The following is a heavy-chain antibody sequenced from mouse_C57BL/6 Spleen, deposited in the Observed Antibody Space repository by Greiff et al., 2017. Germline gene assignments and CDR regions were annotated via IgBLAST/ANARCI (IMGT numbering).Heavy chain of an antibody. CDR2: IHPSDSDT. V-gene: IGHV1-74*01. CDR3: ARMGYYGSSYGAY. J-gene: IGHJ3*01. CDR1: GYTFTSYW. D-gene: IGHD1-1*01. Sequence: QVQLKQPGAELVKPGASVKVSCKASGYTFTSYWMHWVKQRPGQGLEWIGRIHPSDSDTNYNQKFKGKATLTVDKSTSTAYMQLSSLTSEDSAVYYCARMGYYGSSYGAYWGQGTLVTVSA.